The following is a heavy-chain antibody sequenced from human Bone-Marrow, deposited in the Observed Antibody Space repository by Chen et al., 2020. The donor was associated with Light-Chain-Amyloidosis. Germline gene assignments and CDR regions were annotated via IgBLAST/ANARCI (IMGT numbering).Heavy chain of an antibody. CDR1: GFTFSSYG. CDR3: ARRGSTGTAVDY. V-gene: IGHV3-21*01. CDR2: SSSTSSYI. Sequence: EVQLVESGGGLVQPGGSLRLSCAASGFTFSSYGMNWVRQAPGKGLEWVSSSSSTSSYIDYADSVKGRFTISRDNAKNSLYLQINSLRAEDTAVYYCARRGSTGTAVDYWGQGTLVTVSS. J-gene: IGHJ4*02. D-gene: IGHD4-4*01.